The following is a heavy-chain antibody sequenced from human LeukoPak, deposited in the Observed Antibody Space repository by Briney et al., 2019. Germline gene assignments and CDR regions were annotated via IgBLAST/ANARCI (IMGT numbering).Heavy chain of an antibody. CDR2: IYYSGST. J-gene: IGHJ3*02. CDR3: ASDKAVAGLDAFDI. D-gene: IGHD6-19*01. CDR1: GGYISSHY. Sequence: SETLSLPCTVSGGYISSHYWCWIRQPPGKGLEWFGYIYYSGSTNYNPSLKSRVTISVDTSKTQCALKLSSVTAADTAVYYCASDKAVAGLDAFDIGGQGTMVTVSS. V-gene: IGHV4-59*11.